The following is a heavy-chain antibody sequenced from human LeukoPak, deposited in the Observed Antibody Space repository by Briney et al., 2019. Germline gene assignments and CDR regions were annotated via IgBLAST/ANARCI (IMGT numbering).Heavy chain of an antibody. Sequence: GGFLRLSCAASGFTFSSYAMSWVRQAPGKGLEWVSAISGSGGSTYYADSVKGRFTISRDNSKNTLYLQMNSLRAEDTAVYYCAKDLMIVVVITLDYWGQGTLVTVSS. CDR3: AKDLMIVVVITLDY. J-gene: IGHJ4*02. CDR2: ISGSGGST. CDR1: GFTFSSYA. D-gene: IGHD3-22*01. V-gene: IGHV3-23*01.